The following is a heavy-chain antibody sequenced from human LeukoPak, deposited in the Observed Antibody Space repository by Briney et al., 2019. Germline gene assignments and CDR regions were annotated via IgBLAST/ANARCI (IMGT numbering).Heavy chain of an antibody. J-gene: IGHJ4*02. V-gene: IGHV3-21*01. CDR3: ARDLPSQSERVVPAAIDY. CDR2: IHGGGDVT. CDR1: GFIFSNYA. Sequence: GGSLRLSCAVSGFIFSNYAMNWVRQAPEKGLEWVSTIHGGGDVTYYADSVKGRFTISRDNAKNSLYLQMNSLRAEDTAVYYCARDLPSQSERVVPAAIDYWGQGTLVTVSS. D-gene: IGHD2-2*01.